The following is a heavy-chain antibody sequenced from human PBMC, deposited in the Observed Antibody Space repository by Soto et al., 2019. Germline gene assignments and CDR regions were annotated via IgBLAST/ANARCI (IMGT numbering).Heavy chain of an antibody. CDR3: ARKGLHYDSSGYQLDALDI. D-gene: IGHD3-22*01. CDR2: IYPGDSDT. J-gene: IGHJ3*02. CDR1: AHTCRNYF. V-gene: IGHV5-51*02. Sequence: XESLKLSWECSAHTCRNYFTVSVVSFPRKGMEWMGIIYPGDSDTRYSPSFQGQVTLSADKSINSAYLQWSSLKASDTAMYCCARKGLHYDSSGYQLDALDIWGQGTTVIVSS.